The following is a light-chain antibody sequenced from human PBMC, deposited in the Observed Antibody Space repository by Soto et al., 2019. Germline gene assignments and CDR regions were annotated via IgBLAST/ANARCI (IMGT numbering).Light chain of an antibody. CDR2: GGF. J-gene: IGKJ3*01. Sequence: IVLTQSPGTLSVSPGERDILSCRASQTLRNKLAWYQQKPGQAPRLLIYGGFTRATGIPARFSGSGSGTEFTLTIHSLQSEDFAMYYCQQHNAWPLTFGPGT. CDR1: QTLRNK. CDR3: QQHNAWPLT. V-gene: IGKV3-15*01.